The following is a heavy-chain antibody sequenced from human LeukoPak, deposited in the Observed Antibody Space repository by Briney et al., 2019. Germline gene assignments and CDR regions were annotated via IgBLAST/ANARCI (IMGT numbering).Heavy chain of an antibody. CDR3: ARDPYSGYYGDYYYYYMDV. V-gene: IGHV4-59*01. D-gene: IGHD5-12*01. Sequence: SETLSLTCTVAGGSISSYYWSWIRQPPGKGLEWIGYIYYSGSTNYNPSLKSRVTISVDTSKNQFSLKRSSVTAADTAVYYCARDPYSGYYGDYYYYYMDVWGKGTTVTISS. J-gene: IGHJ6*03. CDR1: GGSISSYY. CDR2: IYYSGST.